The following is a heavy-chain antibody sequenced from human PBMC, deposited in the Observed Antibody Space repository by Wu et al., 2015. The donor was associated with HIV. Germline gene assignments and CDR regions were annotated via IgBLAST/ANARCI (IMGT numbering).Heavy chain of an antibody. CDR1: GGTFSSYA. V-gene: IGHV1-69*13. CDR2: IVPLFDAP. D-gene: IGHD3-3*01. J-gene: IGHJ3*02. CDR3: ARAPPGSRDYKSAFDI. Sequence: QVQLVQSGAEVKKPGSSVRVSCKASGGTFSSYAISWVRQAPGQGLEWMGRIVPLFDAPNYSQKFHDRLTITADRSTTTAYMELSNLKSEDTAVYYCARAPPGSRDYKSAFDIWGQGTMVTVSS.